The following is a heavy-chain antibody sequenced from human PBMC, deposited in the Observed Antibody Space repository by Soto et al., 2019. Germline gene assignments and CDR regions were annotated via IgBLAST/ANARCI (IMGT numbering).Heavy chain of an antibody. CDR2: IYYSGST. D-gene: IGHD2-21*01. J-gene: IGHJ4*02. CDR3: AGLGHCDLQYYSHY. V-gene: IGHV4-59*08. Sequence: SETLSLTCTVSVGSISPYYWSWIRQPPGKGLEWIGYIYYSGSTNYNPSLKSRVTISVDTSKNQFSLKLSSVTAADTAVYYCAGLGHCDLQYYSHYWGQGTPVTVSS. CDR1: VGSISPYY.